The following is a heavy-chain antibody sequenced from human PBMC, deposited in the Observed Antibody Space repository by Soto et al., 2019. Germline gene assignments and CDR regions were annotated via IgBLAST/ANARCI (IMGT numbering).Heavy chain of an antibody. Sequence: GGSLRLSCAASGFILSSYGMNWVRQAPGKGLEWVSYISSSGRIIYYADSVKGRFTISRDSASNSLFLQMNSLRAEDTAVYYCASDRPGPGYTLFDSCGQ. J-gene: IGHJ4*02. CDR1: GFILSSYG. CDR2: ISSSGRII. D-gene: IGHD3-16*02. CDR3: ASDRPGPGYTLFDS. V-gene: IGHV3-48*03.